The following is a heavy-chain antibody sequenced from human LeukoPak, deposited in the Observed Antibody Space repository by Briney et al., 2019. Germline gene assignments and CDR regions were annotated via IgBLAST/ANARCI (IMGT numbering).Heavy chain of an antibody. CDR3: ASTERCSTTCPLDY. CDR2: ISSSGSTI. CDR1: GFTFSGYE. Sequence: GGSLRLSCAASGFTFSGYEMNWVRQAPGKGLEWVSYISSSGSTIYYADSVKGRFTISRDNAKNSLFLQMNSLRAEDTAVYYCASTERCSTTCPLDYWGQGILVTVSS. D-gene: IGHD2-2*01. J-gene: IGHJ4*02. V-gene: IGHV3-48*03.